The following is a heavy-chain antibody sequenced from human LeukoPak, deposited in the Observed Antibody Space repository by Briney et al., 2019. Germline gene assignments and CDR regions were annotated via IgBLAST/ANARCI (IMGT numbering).Heavy chain of an antibody. CDR3: AKDEPPVLLWFRVGSYGMDV. V-gene: IGHV3-30*18. D-gene: IGHD3-10*01. J-gene: IGHJ6*04. CDR1: GFTFSSYG. CDR2: ISYDGSNK. Sequence: GGSLRLSCAASGFTFSSYGMHWVRQAPGKGLEWVAVISYDGSNKYYADSVKGRFTISRDNSKNTLYLQMNSLRAEDTAVYYCAKDEPPVLLWFRVGSYGMDVWGKGTTVTVSS.